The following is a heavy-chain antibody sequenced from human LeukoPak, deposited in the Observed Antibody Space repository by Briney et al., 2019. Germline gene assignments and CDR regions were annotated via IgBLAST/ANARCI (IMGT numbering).Heavy chain of an antibody. D-gene: IGHD5-18*01. CDR3: ARVRRTRGYSYALDN. CDR1: GYTFTSYG. J-gene: IGHJ4*02. Sequence: ASVKVSCKASGYTFTSYGISWVRQAPGQGLEWMAWINPKSGDTNSAQKFQGRVAMTSDTSISTAYMELSRLTSDDTAVYYCARVRRTRGYSYALDNWGQGSLVTVSS. CDR2: INPKSGDT. V-gene: IGHV1-2*02.